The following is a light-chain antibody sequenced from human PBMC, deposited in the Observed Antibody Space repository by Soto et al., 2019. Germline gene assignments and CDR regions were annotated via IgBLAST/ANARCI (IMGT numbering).Light chain of an antibody. CDR1: QRVDSSF. J-gene: IGKJ1*01. CDR3: QQDVSSVT. Sequence: EIVLTQSPGFLSLSPGERATLSCRASQRVDSSFFAWYQQKPGQAPRLLIYGASKRATGIPDSFSGRGSATDFTLTISRLEPEEFAVDYCQQDVSSVTFGQGTKVEIK. V-gene: IGKV3-20*01. CDR2: GAS.